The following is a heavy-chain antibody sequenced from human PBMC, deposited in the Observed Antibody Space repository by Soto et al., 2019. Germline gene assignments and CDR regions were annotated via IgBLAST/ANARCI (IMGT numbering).Heavy chain of an antibody. CDR1: GFTFSDYY. CDR3: ARERNGYNSIFDY. D-gene: IGHD5-12*01. Sequence: GGSLRLSCAASGFTFSDYYMSWIRQAPGKGLEWVSYISSTSRYTNYADSVKGRFTISRDNAKNSLFLQMNSLRADDTAVYYCARERNGYNSIFDYWGQGTLVTAPQ. CDR2: ISSTSRYT. V-gene: IGHV3-11*05. J-gene: IGHJ4*02.